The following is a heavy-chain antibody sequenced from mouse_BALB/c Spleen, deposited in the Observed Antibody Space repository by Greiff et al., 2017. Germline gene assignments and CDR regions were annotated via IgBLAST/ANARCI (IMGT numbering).Heavy chain of an antibody. CDR1: GYTFTSYW. V-gene: IGHV1-69*02. CDR2: IYPSDSYT. Sequence: VQLQQPGAELVRPGASVKLSCKASGYTFTSYWINWVKQRPGQGLEWIGNIYPSDSYTNYNQKFKDKATLTVDKSSSTAYMQLSSPTSEDSAVYYCTRSNYRYDDYWGQGTTLTVSS. CDR3: TRSNYRYDDY. D-gene: IGHD2-14*01. J-gene: IGHJ2*01.